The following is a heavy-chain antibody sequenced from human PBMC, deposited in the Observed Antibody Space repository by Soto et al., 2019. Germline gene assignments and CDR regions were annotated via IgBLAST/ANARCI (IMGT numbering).Heavy chain of an antibody. CDR3: AHIGDPVTTWGY. CDR2: IYWDDDK. D-gene: IGHD4-17*01. Sequence: QITLKESGPTLVKPTQTLTLTCTFSGFSLSTSGVGVGWIRQPPGKALEWLALIYWDDDKRYSPSLKSRLTIXQXXSKHPVALTMTNMAPVEPAPYYCAHIGDPVTTWGYWGQGTLVTVSS. CDR1: GFSLSTSGVG. J-gene: IGHJ4*02. V-gene: IGHV2-5*02.